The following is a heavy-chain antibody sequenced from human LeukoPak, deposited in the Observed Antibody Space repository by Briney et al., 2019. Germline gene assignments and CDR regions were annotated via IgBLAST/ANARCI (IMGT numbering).Heavy chain of an antibody. V-gene: IGHV1-69*04. CDR3: AEDDYSNYSVDY. CDR2: IIPILGIA. D-gene: IGHD4-11*01. J-gene: IGHJ4*02. Sequence: ASVKVSCKASGGTFSSYAISWVRQAPGQGLEWMGRIIPILGIANYAQKFQGRVTITADKSTSTAYMELSSLRSEDTAVYYCAEDDYSNYSVDYWGQGTLVTVSS. CDR1: GGTFSSYA.